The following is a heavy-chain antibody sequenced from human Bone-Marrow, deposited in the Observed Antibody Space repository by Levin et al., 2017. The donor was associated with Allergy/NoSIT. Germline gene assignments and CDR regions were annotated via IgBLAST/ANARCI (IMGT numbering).Heavy chain of an antibody. D-gene: IGHD2-15*01. V-gene: IGHV4-59*08. J-gene: IGHJ4*01. Sequence: SETLSLTCAVSRASTSDYYWSWIRQPPGGGLEWVGYVFHNGDTNQNPSLKGRVTISMDSSKSQFSLKLRAVTAADTAFYYCATNPRVELSRNYFFDYWGHGILVTVSS. CDR3: ATNPRVELSRNYFFDY. CDR1: RASTSDYY. CDR2: VFHNGDT.